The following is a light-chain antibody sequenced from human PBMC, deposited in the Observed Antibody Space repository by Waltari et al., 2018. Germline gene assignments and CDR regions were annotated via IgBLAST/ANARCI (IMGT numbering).Light chain of an antibody. CDR2: DAS. CDR3: QQRTIWSGT. CDR1: QSISTY. V-gene: IGKV3-11*01. Sequence: VVVTQSPATLSLSPGERATLPCRASQSISTYLAWYQQKPGQAPRLLIYDASNRATGIPARFSGSGSGTDFTLTISSLEPEDFAVYYCQQRTIWSGTFGQGTKVEIK. J-gene: IGKJ1*01.